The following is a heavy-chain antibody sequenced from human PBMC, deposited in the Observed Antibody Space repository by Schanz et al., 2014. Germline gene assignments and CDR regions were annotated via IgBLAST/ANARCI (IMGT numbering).Heavy chain of an antibody. Sequence: EVQLLESGGGLVEPGGSLRLSCAASGFSFSSYAMGWVRQARGKGLEWVSAMNESHSTIYYADSVRGRFTISRDNAENKLFLQMNSLRAEDTAVYYCARKVVATIGGYYDSRGQGTLVIVSS. D-gene: IGHD5-12*01. V-gene: IGHV3-23*01. CDR1: GFSFSSYA. CDR3: ARKVVATIGGYYDS. CDR2: MNESHSTI. J-gene: IGHJ4*02.